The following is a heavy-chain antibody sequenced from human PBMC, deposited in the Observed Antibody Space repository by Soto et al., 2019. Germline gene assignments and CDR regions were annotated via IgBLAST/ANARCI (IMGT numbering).Heavy chain of an antibody. Sequence: QVQLQESGPGLVKPSETLSLTCTVSGGSISSYYWSWIRQPPGKGLEWIGYIYYSGSTNYNPSLMSRVTTSINTSKNQFSLKLSSVTAADTAVYYCARSWGYYFNYWGQGTLVTVSS. CDR1: GGSISSYY. V-gene: IGHV4-59*13. D-gene: IGHD3-16*01. CDR2: IYYSGST. J-gene: IGHJ4*02. CDR3: ARSWGYYFNY.